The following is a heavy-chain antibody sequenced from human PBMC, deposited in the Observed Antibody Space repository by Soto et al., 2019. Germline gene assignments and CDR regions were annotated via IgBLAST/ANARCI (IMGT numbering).Heavy chain of an antibody. CDR3: VRDSSWAEGWELRPALDY. CDR1: GLTFSDYA. Sequence: EVRLLESGGGLVQPGGSLRLSCTASGLTFSDYAMNWVRQAPGRGLEWVSAIRGDSKTSYYADPVKGRFTIARANSKNPLYLLMTSLTAGDTAVYYCVRDSSWAEGWELRPALDYWGQGTLVIASS. D-gene: IGHD1-26*01. J-gene: IGHJ4*02. V-gene: IGHV3-23*01. CDR2: IRGDSKTS.